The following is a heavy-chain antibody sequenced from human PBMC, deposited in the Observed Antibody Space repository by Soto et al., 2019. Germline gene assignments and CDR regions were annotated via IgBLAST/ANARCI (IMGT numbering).Heavy chain of an antibody. CDR1: GFTFSSYA. Sequence: EVQLLESGGGLVQPGGSLRLSCAASGFTFSSYAMSWVRQAPGKGLEWVSAISGSGGSKYYADSVKGRFTISRDNSKNTLYLQMNRLRAEDTAVYYCAKGPFLVVITLIDYWGQGTLVTVSS. V-gene: IGHV3-23*01. D-gene: IGHD3-22*01. J-gene: IGHJ4*02. CDR3: AKGPFLVVITLIDY. CDR2: ISGSGGSK.